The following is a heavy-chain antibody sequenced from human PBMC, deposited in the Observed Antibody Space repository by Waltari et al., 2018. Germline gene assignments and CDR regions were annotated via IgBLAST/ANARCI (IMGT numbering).Heavy chain of an antibody. CDR1: GGSVRSPSFY. D-gene: IGHD3-10*01. CDR3: ARQGFYGSAKHFDD. Sequence: QLLLQESGPGLVRPSQTLSLTCTVSGGSVRSPSFYWAWVRQPPGKGLEWMGTLYYGGDTYYNPSLKSRITLSVDTSKNQFSLDLMSVTAADTAMYYCARQGFYGSAKHFDDWGQGTVVAVSS. CDR2: LYYGGDT. V-gene: IGHV4-39*01. J-gene: IGHJ4*02.